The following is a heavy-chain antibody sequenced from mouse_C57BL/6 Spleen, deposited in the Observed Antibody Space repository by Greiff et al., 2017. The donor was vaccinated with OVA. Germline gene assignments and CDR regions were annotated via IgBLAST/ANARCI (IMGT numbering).Heavy chain of an antibody. J-gene: IGHJ4*01. CDR1: GFSLTSYG. CDR3: AKSPYYSNPHYYAMDY. D-gene: IGHD2-5*01. Sequence: QVQLQQSGPGLVQPSQSLSITCTVSGFSLTSYGVHWVRQSPGKGLEWLGVIWRGGSTDYNAAFMSRLSITKDNSKSQVFFKMNSLQADDTAIYYCAKSPYYSNPHYYAMDYWGQGTSVTVSS. CDR2: IWRGGST. V-gene: IGHV2-5*01.